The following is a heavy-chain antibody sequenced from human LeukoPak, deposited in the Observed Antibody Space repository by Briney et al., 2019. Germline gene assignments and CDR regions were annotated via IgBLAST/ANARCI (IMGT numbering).Heavy chain of an antibody. CDR3: ARDRIVVGGWFDP. J-gene: IGHJ5*02. D-gene: IGHD1-26*01. V-gene: IGHV1-69*04. CDR2: IIPILGIA. Sequence: SVKVSCKASGGTFSSYAISWVRQAPGQGLEWMGRIIPILGIANYAQKFQGRVTITADKSTSTAYMELSSLRPEDAAVYYCARDRIVVGGWFDPWGQGTLVTVSS. CDR1: GGTFSSYA.